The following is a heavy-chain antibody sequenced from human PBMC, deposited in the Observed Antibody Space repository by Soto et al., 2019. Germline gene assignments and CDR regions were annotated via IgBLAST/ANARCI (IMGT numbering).Heavy chain of an antibody. V-gene: IGHV3-23*01. CDR3: AIVGGWGTLPGY. CDR2: VSHSGDTT. CDR1: VFTFFTTT. D-gene: IGHD3-16*01. J-gene: IGHJ4*02. Sequence: GCLRLSCAPPVFTFFTTTLSWVRQTPGKGLEWVSSVSHSGDTTSYADSVTGRFTISRDNSMNTLYLQMNSLWVEDTAVYYCAIVGGWGTLPGYWGQGALVTVSS.